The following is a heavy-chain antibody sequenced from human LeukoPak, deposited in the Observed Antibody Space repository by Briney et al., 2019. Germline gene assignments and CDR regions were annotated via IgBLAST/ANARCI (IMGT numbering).Heavy chain of an antibody. V-gene: IGHV4-4*07. J-gene: IGHJ2*01. CDR1: GGSISSYY. CDR3: ARESGAYDSSGYYYRDWYFDL. Sequence: SETLSLTCTVSGGSISSYYWSWIRQPAGKGLEWIGRIYTSGSTNYNPSLKSRVTMSVDTSKNQFSLKLSSVTAADTAVYYCARESGAYDSSGYYYRDWYFDLWGRGTLVTVSS. D-gene: IGHD3-22*01. CDR2: IYTSGST.